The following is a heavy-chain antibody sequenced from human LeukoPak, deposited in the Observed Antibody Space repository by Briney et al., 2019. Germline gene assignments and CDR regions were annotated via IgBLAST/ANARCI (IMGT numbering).Heavy chain of an antibody. CDR2: INPSGGST. Sequence: GASVKVSCKASGYTFTSYYMHWVRQAPGQGLEWMGIINPSGGSTSYAQKFQGRVTMTRDTSTSTAYMELRSLRSDDTAVYYCARGGRRAAAGTGLTYWGQGALVTVSS. J-gene: IGHJ4*02. CDR1: GYTFTSYY. V-gene: IGHV1-46*01. CDR3: ARGGRRAAAGTGLTY. D-gene: IGHD6-13*01.